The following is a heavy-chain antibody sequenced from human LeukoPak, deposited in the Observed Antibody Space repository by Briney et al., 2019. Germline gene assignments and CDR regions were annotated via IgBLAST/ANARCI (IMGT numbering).Heavy chain of an antibody. V-gene: IGHV5-51*01. CDR2: IYPGDSDT. CDR3: ARVYDSSGYTLGMDV. Sequence: GDSLKISCKGSGYSFTSYWIGWVRQMPRKGLEWMGIIYPGDSDTRYSPSFQGQVTISADKSISTAYLQWSSLNASDTAMYYCARVYDSSGYTLGMDVWGQGTTVTVSS. J-gene: IGHJ6*02. CDR1: GYSFTSYW. D-gene: IGHD3-22*01.